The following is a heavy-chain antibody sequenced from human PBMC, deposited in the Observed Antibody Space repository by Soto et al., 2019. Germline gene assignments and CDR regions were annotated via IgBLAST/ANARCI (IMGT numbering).Heavy chain of an antibody. D-gene: IGHD1-26*01. CDR2: IIPIFGTA. V-gene: IGHV1-69*01. CDR1: GGTFSSYS. CDR3: ARDGGRHSGGIDY. J-gene: IGHJ4*02. Sequence: QVQLVQSGAEVKKPGSSVKVSCKASGGTFSSYSINWVRQAPGQGLEWMGAIIPIFGTANYAQKFQGRVTITADESTSTAYIELSSLRSEDTAVYYCARDGGRHSGGIDYWGQGTLVTGSS.